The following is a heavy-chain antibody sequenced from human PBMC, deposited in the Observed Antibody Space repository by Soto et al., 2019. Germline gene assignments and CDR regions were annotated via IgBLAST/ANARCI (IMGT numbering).Heavy chain of an antibody. J-gene: IGHJ4*02. CDR3: ARAGYCVSTSCHSFDC. D-gene: IGHD2-2*01. V-gene: IGHV1-3*01. CDR2: INAGNGDT. Sequence: EASVKVSCKASGYSITSYLMYWVRQAPGQRLEWMGWINAGNGDTKFSQRFQGRVTITRDTSASTAYMELSSLRSEDTAVYYCARAGYCVSTSCHSFDCWGQGTMVTVYS. CDR1: GYSITSYL.